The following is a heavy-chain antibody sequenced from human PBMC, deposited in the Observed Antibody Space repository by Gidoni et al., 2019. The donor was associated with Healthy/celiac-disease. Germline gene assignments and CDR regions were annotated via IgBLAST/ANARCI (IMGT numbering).Heavy chain of an antibody. CDR1: GFTFSSYW. J-gene: IGHJ5*02. Sequence: EVQLVESGGGLVQPVGSLRLSCAASGFTFSSYWMSWVRQAPGKGLEWVDNIKQDGSEKYYVDSVKGRFTISRDNAKNSLYLQMNSLRAEDTAVYYCARGRQQLVRGWFDPWGQGTLVTVSS. D-gene: IGHD6-13*01. CDR2: IKQDGSEK. CDR3: ARGRQQLVRGWFDP. V-gene: IGHV3-7*01.